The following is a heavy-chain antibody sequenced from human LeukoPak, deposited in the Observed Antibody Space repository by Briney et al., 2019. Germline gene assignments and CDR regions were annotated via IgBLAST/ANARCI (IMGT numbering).Heavy chain of an antibody. Sequence: SETLSLTCTVSGGSISSYYWSWIRQPPGKGLEWSGYIYYSGSTNYNPSLKSRVTISVDTSKNQFSLKLSSVTAADTAVYYCARGPYYDILTGYWSWFDPWGQGTLVTVSS. CDR1: GGSISSYY. CDR3: ARGPYYDILTGYWSWFDP. V-gene: IGHV4-59*01. D-gene: IGHD3-9*01. J-gene: IGHJ5*02. CDR2: IYYSGST.